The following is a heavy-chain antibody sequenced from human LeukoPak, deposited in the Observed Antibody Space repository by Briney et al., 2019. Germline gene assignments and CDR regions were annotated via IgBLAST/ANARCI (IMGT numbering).Heavy chain of an antibody. CDR3: ARQGYYDRSGYYS. CDR2: IKHDESEK. CDR1: GLTFSSYW. J-gene: IGHJ4*02. D-gene: IGHD3-22*01. V-gene: IGHV3-7*01. Sequence: GGSLRLSCAASGLTFSSYWMSWVRQAPGKGLERVASIKHDESEKYYVDSLKGRITISRDNAKNSLFLQMNSLRAEDTAVYYCARQGYYDRSGYYSWGQGTLVTVSS.